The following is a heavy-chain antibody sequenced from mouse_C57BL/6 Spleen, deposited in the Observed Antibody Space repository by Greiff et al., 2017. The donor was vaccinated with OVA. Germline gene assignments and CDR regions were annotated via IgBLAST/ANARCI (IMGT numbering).Heavy chain of an antibody. CDR1: GYTFTSYD. CDR3: ARTGSIGNSPWFAY. J-gene: IGHJ3*01. CDR2: IYPRDGST. Sequence: QVQLQQSGPELVKPGASVKLSCKASGYTFTSYDINWVKQRPGQGLEWIGWIYPRDGSTKYNEKFKGKATLTVDTSSSTAYMELHSLTSEDSAVYFCARTGSIGNSPWFAYWGQGTLVTVSA. D-gene: IGHD2-1*01. V-gene: IGHV1-85*01.